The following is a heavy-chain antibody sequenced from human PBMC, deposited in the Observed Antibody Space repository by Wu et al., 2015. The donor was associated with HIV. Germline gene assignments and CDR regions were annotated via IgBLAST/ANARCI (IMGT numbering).Heavy chain of an antibody. CDR3: ARGPAVVVITNDAFDI. CDR2: INPNSGGT. D-gene: IGHD3-22*01. CDR1: GYTFTGYY. Sequence: QVQLVQSGAEVKKPGASVKVSCKASGYTFTGYYMHWVRQAPGQGLEWMGWINPNSGGTNYAQKFQGRVTMTRDTSISTAYMELSRLRSDDTAVYYCARGPAVVVITNDAFDIWGQGTMVTVSS. J-gene: IGHJ3*02. V-gene: IGHV1-2*02.